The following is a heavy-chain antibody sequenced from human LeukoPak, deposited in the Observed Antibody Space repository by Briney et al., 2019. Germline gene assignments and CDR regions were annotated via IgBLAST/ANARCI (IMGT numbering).Heavy chain of an antibody. J-gene: IGHJ4*02. V-gene: IGHV4-31*03. D-gene: IGHD4-23*01. Sequence: SQTLSLTCTVSGGSISSGGYYWIWIRQHPGQGLEWFGYIYYSGSTFYNPSLKSRVTISVDTSKNQFSLKLSSVTAADTAVYYCARGGNYGGNSPDFDYWGQGTLVTVSS. CDR1: GGSISSGGYY. CDR3: ARGGNYGGNSPDFDY. CDR2: IYYSGST.